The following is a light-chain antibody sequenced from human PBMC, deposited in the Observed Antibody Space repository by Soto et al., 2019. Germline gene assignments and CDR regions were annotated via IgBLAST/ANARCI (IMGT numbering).Light chain of an antibody. V-gene: IGKV1-27*01. CDR2: AAS. Sequence: DVQMTQSRTSLSASVGDRVTITCRASQGISNYLAWYQQKPGEVPNLLIYAASTLQSGVPSRFSGSGSGTDFTLTISSLQPGDVATYYCQKYNGAAYTFGQGTKLEIK. J-gene: IGKJ2*01. CDR3: QKYNGAAYT. CDR1: QGISNY.